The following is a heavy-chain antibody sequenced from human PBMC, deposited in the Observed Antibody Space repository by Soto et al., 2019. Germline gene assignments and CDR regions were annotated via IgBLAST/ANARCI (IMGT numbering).Heavy chain of an antibody. J-gene: IGHJ3*02. D-gene: IGHD3-22*01. Sequence: GGSLRLSCAASGFTFSSYAMSWVRQAPGKGLEWVSAISGSGGSTYYADSVKGRFTISRDNSKNTLYLQMNSLRAEDTAVYYCARDEYYYDSSGDYDAFDIWGQGTMVTVSS. CDR1: GFTFSSYA. CDR2: ISGSGGST. CDR3: ARDEYYYDSSGDYDAFDI. V-gene: IGHV3-23*01.